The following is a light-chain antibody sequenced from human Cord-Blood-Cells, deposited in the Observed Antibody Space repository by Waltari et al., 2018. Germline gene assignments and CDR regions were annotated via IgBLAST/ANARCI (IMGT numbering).Light chain of an antibody. Sequence: LTQRHSACPRLPGRVPIDGSGGRSSIGCSYVDAYQQLPGTAPKTLIYRNNQRPSGVPDRFSGSKSGTSASLVISGLRSEDEAYYYCAAWDDSLSGYVFGTGTKVTVL. J-gene: IGLJ1*01. CDR1: RSSIGCSY. V-gene: IGLV1-47*01. CDR3: AAWDDSLSGYV. CDR2: RNN.